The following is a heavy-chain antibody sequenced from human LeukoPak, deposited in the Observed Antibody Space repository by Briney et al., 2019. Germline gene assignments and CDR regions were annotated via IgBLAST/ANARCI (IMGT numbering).Heavy chain of an antibody. J-gene: IGHJ5*02. V-gene: IGHV1-18*01. CDR3: ARFRAFFVVVPAAISWFDP. CDR2: ISAYNGNT. CDR1: GYTFTSYG. Sequence: GASVKVSCKASGYTFTSYGISWVRQAPGQGLEWMGWISAYNGNTNYAQKLQGRVTMTTDTSTSTAYMELRSLRSDDTAVYYCARFRAFFVVVPAAISWFDPWGQGTLVTVSS. D-gene: IGHD2-2*02.